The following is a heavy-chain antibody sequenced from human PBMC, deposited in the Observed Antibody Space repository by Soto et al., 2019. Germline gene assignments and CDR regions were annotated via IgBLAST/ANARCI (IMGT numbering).Heavy chain of an antibody. CDR3: ASLKGYDAFDI. CDR1: GGSISNYY. Sequence: PSETLSLTCTFSGGSISNYYWSWVRQPPGKGLEWIGYIYDSGSTNYNPSLKSRVTISVDRSKNQFSLKLSSVTAADTAVYYCASLKGYDAFDIWGQGTMVTVSS. V-gene: IGHV4-59*12. D-gene: IGHD3-22*01. J-gene: IGHJ3*02. CDR2: IYDSGST.